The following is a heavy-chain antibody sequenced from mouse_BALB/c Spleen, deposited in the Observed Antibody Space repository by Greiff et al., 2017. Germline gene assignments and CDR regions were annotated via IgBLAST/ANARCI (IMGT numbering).Heavy chain of an antibody. D-gene: IGHD2-12*01. V-gene: IGHV5-6-4*01. CDR2: ISSGGSYT. CDR1: GFTFSSYT. Sequence: EVKLVESGGGLVKPGGSLKLSCAASGFTFSSYTMSWVRQTPEKRLEWVATISSGGSYTYYPDSVKGRFTISRDNAKNTLYLQMSSLKSEDTAMYYCTGDYDGVLFAYWGQGTLVTVSA. CDR3: TGDYDGVLFAY. J-gene: IGHJ3*01.